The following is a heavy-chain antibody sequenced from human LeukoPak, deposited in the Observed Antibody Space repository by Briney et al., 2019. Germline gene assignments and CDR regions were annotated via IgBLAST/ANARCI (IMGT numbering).Heavy chain of an antibody. D-gene: IGHD3-16*01. CDR3: ASGGPEGYFDY. V-gene: IGHV3-30-3*01. CDR1: GFTFSSYA. Sequence: PGGSLRLSCAASGFTFSSYAMHWVRQAPGKGLEWVAVISYDGSNKYYADSVKGRFTISRDNSKNTLYLQTNSLRAEDTAVYYCASGGPEGYFDYWGQGTLVTVSS. J-gene: IGHJ4*02. CDR2: ISYDGSNK.